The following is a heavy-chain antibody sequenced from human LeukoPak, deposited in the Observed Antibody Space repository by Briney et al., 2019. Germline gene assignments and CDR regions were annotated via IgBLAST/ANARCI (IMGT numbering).Heavy chain of an antibody. CDR3: ARGGLDYGDY. D-gene: IGHD3-10*01. CDR2: IYHSGST. Sequence: SETLSLTCTVSGGSISSGGYYWSWIRQPPGKGLEWIGYIYHSGSTYYNPSLKSRVTISVDRSKNQFSLKLSSVTAADTAVYYCARGGLDYGDYWGQGTLVTVSS. CDR1: GGSISSGGYY. J-gene: IGHJ4*02. V-gene: IGHV4-30-2*01.